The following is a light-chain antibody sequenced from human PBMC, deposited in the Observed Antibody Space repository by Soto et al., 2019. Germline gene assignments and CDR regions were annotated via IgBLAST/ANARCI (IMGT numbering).Light chain of an antibody. CDR3: SSYAGSNNFV. Sequence: QSVLTQPPSASGSPGQSVTISCTGTSSDVGGYNYVSWYQQHPGKAPKLMIYEVSKRPSGVPDRFSGSKSGNTASLTVSGLQAEDVADYYCSSYAGSNNFVFGGGTNLTVL. J-gene: IGLJ2*01. CDR1: SSDVGGYNY. V-gene: IGLV2-8*01. CDR2: EVS.